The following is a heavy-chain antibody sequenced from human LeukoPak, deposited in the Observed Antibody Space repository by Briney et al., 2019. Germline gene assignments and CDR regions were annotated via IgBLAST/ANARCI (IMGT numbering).Heavy chain of an antibody. CDR3: AKEGGDSYRDH. CDR1: GFTFSSYG. Sequence: GGSLSLSCAASGFTFSSYGMHWVRQAPGKGLEWVAVISYDGSNKYYADSVKGRFTISRDNSKNTLYLQMNSLRAEDTAVYYCAKEGGDSYRDHWGQGTLVTVSS. D-gene: IGHD2-21*02. V-gene: IGHV3-30*18. CDR2: ISYDGSNK. J-gene: IGHJ4*02.